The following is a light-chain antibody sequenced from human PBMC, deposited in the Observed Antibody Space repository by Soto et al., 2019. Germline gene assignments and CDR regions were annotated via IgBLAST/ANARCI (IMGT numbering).Light chain of an antibody. Sequence: DIQMTQSPSSLSASVGDRVTITCRASQTISNFLNWYKQTPGKAPKLLIFAASSLQSGVPSRFSGSGSGTHFTLTINHLHTEDFATYSCQQPYTPPFTFGPGTKVDIK. CDR1: QTISNF. CDR3: QQPYTPPFT. V-gene: IGKV1-39*01. J-gene: IGKJ3*01. CDR2: AAS.